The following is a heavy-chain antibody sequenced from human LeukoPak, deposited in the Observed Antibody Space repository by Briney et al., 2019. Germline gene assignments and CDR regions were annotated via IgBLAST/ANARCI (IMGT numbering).Heavy chain of an antibody. D-gene: IGHD1-26*01. CDR1: GFTFSSYI. CDR3: ARVEWELPWFDP. Sequence: GGSLRLSCAASGFTFSSYIMNWVRQAPGKGLEWVSSISACSTYIYYADSVKGRFTISRDNAKKSLYLQMNSLRAEDTAVYYCARVEWELPWFDPWGQGTLVTVSS. J-gene: IGHJ5*02. CDR2: ISACSTYI. V-gene: IGHV3-21*01.